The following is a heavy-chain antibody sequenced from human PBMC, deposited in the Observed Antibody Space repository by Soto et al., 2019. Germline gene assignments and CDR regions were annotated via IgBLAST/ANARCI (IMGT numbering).Heavy chain of an antibody. J-gene: IGHJ2*01. CDR2: INPHTGDT. Sequence: QVQLVQSGAEVKKPGASVTVSCKTSGYPLTDVYIHWVRQAPGQGLEWMAWINPHTGDTNTALKFQGRVTMTRETSINTAFMDLTRLSSDDTAVYYCAREGGAAPGARREWYLDLWGRGTLVSVSS. CDR3: AREGGAAPGARREWYLDL. V-gene: IGHV1-2*02. CDR1: GYPLTDVY. D-gene: IGHD6-25*01.